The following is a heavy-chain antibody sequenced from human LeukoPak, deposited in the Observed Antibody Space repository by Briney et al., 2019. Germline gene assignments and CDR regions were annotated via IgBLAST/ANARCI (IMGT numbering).Heavy chain of an antibody. CDR1: GGSISSSSYC. CDR2: IYYSGST. J-gene: IGHJ3*02. V-gene: IGHV4-39*01. CDR3: ARPTVYGGNAFDI. D-gene: IGHD4-23*01. Sequence: PSETLSLTCTVSGGSISSSSYCWGWIRQPPGKGLEWIGSIYYSGSTYYNPSLKSRVTISVDTSKNQFSLKLSSVTAADTAVYYCARPTVYGGNAFDIWGQGTMVTVSS.